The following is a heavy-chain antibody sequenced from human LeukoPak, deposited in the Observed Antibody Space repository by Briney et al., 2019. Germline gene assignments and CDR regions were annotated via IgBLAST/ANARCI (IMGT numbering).Heavy chain of an antibody. Sequence: KPSETQSLTCTVSGDSISSGDYYWTWIRQHPGKGLEWIGCIYYSGSTYYNLSLKSRVIISADTSKNHFSLKLSSVTAADTAVYYCARVREATIAPFFDYWGQGILVTVSS. CDR1: GDSISSGDYY. CDR3: ARVREATIAPFFDY. CDR2: IYYSGST. D-gene: IGHD6-13*01. J-gene: IGHJ4*02. V-gene: IGHV4-31*03.